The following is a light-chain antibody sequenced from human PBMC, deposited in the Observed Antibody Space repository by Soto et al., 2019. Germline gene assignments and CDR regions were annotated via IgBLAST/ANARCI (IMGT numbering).Light chain of an antibody. CDR2: GAS. CDR1: KSVSSSS. V-gene: IGKV3-20*01. J-gene: IGKJ1*01. CDR3: QEYGSSRT. Sequence: EIVVTQSPGTLSLSPGERATLSCRASKSVSSSSLAWYQQRPGQAPRLLIYGASNRATGIPDRFSGSGSGTDFTLTISRLEPEDFAVYYWQEYGSSRTFGQGTKVEIK.